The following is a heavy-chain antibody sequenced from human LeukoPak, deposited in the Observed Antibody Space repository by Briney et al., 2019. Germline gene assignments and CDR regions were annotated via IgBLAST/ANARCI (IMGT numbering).Heavy chain of an antibody. V-gene: IGHV3-7*01. Sequence: GGSLRLSCAASGFTLSSYWMSWVRQAPGKGLEWVANIKQDGSEKYYVDSVKGRFTISRDNVKNSLYLQMNSLRAEDTAVYYCATSSGNYYYWGQGTLVTVSS. J-gene: IGHJ4*02. CDR2: IKQDGSEK. CDR1: GFTLSSYW. D-gene: IGHD1-26*01. CDR3: ATSSGNYYY.